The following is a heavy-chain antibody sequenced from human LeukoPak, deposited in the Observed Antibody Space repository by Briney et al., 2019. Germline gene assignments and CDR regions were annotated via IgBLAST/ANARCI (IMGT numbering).Heavy chain of an antibody. CDR3: ARDYGLLGFDP. D-gene: IGHD3-16*01. J-gene: IGHJ5*02. V-gene: IGHV4-34*01. Sequence: SETLSLTCAVYGGSFSGYYWSWIRQPPGKGLEWIGEINHSGSTNYNPSLKSRVTISVDRSKNQLSLKLSSVTAADTAVYYCARDYGLLGFDPWGQGTLVTVSS. CDR2: INHSGST. CDR1: GGSFSGYY.